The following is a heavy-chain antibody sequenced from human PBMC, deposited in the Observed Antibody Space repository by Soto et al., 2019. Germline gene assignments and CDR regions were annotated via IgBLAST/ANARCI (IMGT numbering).Heavy chain of an antibody. J-gene: IGHJ4*02. CDR3: VKDRWVDY. Sequence: GGSLRLSCSVYGFAFSSYTMHWVRQAPGKGLEYVSSINTNGGSTYYADSVKDRFTISRDNSKYTLYLQMNSLRVEDTAVYYCVKDRWVDYWGQGILVTVSS. CDR1: GFAFSSYT. D-gene: IGHD6-13*01. V-gene: IGHV3-64D*06. CDR2: INTNGGST.